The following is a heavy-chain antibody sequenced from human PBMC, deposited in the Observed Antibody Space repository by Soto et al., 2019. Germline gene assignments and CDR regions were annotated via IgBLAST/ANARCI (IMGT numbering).Heavy chain of an antibody. CDR3: ASGITDYDFWGACPPYCCYGMDV. V-gene: IGHV3-33*01. CDR2: IWYDGSNK. J-gene: IGHJ6*02. Sequence: PGGSLRLSCAASGFTFSSYGMHWVRQAPGKGLEWVAVIWYDGSNKYYADSVKGRFTISRDNSKNTLYLQTNSLRAEDPAVYYCASGITDYDFWGACPPYCCYGMDVWGQGTTVTV. CDR1: GFTFSSYG. D-gene: IGHD3-3*01.